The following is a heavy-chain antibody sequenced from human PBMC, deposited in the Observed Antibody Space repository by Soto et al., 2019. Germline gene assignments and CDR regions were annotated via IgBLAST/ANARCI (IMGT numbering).Heavy chain of an antibody. CDR1: GYTFTGYY. D-gene: IGHD3-16*01. J-gene: IGHJ4*02. V-gene: IGHV1-2*02. CDR2: INPYSGGK. Sequence: QVQLVQSGAEVKKPGASVKVSCKASGYTFTGYYMHWVRQAPGQGLEWMGWINPYSGGKNYAQKFQGRVTMTRDTSISTAYMELSRLRSDDTAVYYCASQRGMGPVGYWGQGTLVTVSS. CDR3: ASQRGMGPVGY.